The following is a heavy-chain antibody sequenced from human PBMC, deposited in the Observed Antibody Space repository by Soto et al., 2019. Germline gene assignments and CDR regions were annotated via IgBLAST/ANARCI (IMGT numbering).Heavy chain of an antibody. CDR2: ISTYTGNT. CDR1: GYTFTNYD. J-gene: IGHJ6*02. D-gene: IGHD3-10*01. Sequence: QVHLVQSGAEVKKPGASVKVSCKASGYTFTNYDINWVRQAPGQGLEWMGWISTYTGNTNYAQKLQGRVTMTTDTSPSTAYMELRSLRSDATAGYYCARGYYYGSGRPTPGGMDVWGQGTTVTVSS. CDR3: ARGYYYGSGRPTPGGMDV. V-gene: IGHV1-18*01.